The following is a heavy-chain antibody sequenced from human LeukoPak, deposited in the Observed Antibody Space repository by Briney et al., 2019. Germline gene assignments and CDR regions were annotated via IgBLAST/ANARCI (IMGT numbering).Heavy chain of an antibody. V-gene: IGHV3-21*01. D-gene: IGHD5-18*01. CDR2: ISGSSNYI. CDR1: GFTFSTYV. CDR3: AREKDTSLAPYFDY. J-gene: IGHJ4*02. Sequence: KTGGSLRLSCEASGFTFSTYVMNWVRQAPGKGLEWVSFISGSSNYIYYADSMKGRFTISRDNAKNSLYLQMNSLRAEDTAVYYCAREKDTSLAPYFDYWGQGTLVTVSS.